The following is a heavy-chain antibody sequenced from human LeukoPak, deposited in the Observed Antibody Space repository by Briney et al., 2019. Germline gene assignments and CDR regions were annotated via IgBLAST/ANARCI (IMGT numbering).Heavy chain of an antibody. CDR3: ARDDRIGAAGTFDY. Sequence: PGGSPRLSCAASGFTVSNSFMSWVRQAPGKGLEWVSIIYSGGTTYYVDSVKGRFTISRDNSKNTLYLQMNSLRAEDTAVYYCARDDRIGAAGTFDYWGQGTLVTVSS. D-gene: IGHD6-13*01. V-gene: IGHV3-53*01. J-gene: IGHJ4*02. CDR2: IYSGGTT. CDR1: GFTVSNSF.